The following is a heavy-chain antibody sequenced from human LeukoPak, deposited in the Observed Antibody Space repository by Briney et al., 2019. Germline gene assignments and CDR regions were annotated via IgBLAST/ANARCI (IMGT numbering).Heavy chain of an antibody. CDR1: GGSISSSSYY. V-gene: IGHV4-39*01. D-gene: IGHD6-19*01. CDR3: ARHTRKWLSPNWFDP. Sequence: PSETLSLTCTVPGGSISSSSYYWGWIRQPPGKGLEWIGSIYYSGSTYYNPSLKSRVTISVDTSKNQFSLKLSSVTAADTAVYYCARHTRKWLSPNWFDPWGQGTLVTVSS. CDR2: IYYSGST. J-gene: IGHJ5*02.